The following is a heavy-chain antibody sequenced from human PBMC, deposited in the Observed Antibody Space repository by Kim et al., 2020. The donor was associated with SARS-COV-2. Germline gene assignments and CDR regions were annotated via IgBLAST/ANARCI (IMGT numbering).Heavy chain of an antibody. Sequence: SETLSLTCAVSGGSISSSNWWSWVRQPPGKGLEWIVEIYHSGSTNYNPSLKSRVTISVDKSKNQFSLKLSSVTAADTAVYYCARSIAVAGTVFDYWGQGTLVTVSS. V-gene: IGHV4-4*02. D-gene: IGHD6-19*01. CDR2: IYHSGST. CDR1: GGSISSSNW. J-gene: IGHJ4*02. CDR3: ARSIAVAGTVFDY.